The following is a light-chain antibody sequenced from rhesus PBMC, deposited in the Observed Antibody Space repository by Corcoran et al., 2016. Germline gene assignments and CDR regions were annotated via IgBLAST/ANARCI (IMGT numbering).Light chain of an antibody. CDR2: KAS. J-gene: IGKJ1*01. V-gene: IGKV1-22*01. CDR1: QRISSW. CDR3: LQYRSSPWT. Sequence: DIQMTQSPSSLSASVGDTVTITCRASQRISSWVDWYQQKPGKAPKLLFYKASNLQSGVPSRFSGSGSGTDFTLTISSLQPEDFATYYCLQYRSSPWTFGQGTKVEIK.